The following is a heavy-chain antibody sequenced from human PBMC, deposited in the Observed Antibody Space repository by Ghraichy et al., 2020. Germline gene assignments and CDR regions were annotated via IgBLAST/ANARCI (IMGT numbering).Heavy chain of an antibody. D-gene: IGHD2-8*01. CDR3: ARGDIVLMVYAIGDWFDP. CDR1: GYTFTGYY. J-gene: IGHJ5*02. V-gene: IGHV1-2*06. Sequence: ASVKVSCKASGYTFTGYYMHWVRQAPGQGLEWMGRINPNSGGTNYAQKFQGRVTMTRDTSISTAYMELSRLRSDDTAVYYCARGDIVLMVYAIGDWFDPWGQGTLVTVSS. CDR2: INPNSGGT.